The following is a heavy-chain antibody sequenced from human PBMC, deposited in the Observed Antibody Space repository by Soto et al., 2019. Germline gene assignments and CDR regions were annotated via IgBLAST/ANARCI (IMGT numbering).Heavy chain of an antibody. D-gene: IGHD5-12*01. CDR2: ISWNSGSI. CDR3: AKDISRPRGYDFGVFDY. CDR1: GFTFDDYA. Sequence: EVQLVESGGGLVQPGRSLRLSCAASGFTFDDYAMHWDRQAPGKGLEWVSGISWNSGSIGYADSVKGRFTISRDNAKNSLYLQMNSLRAEDTALYYCAKDISRPRGYDFGVFDYWGQGTLVTVSS. V-gene: IGHV3-9*01. J-gene: IGHJ4*02.